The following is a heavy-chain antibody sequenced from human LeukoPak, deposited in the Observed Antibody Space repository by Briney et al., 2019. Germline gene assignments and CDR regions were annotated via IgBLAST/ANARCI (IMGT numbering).Heavy chain of an antibody. CDR2: IRYDGSDK. Sequence: GGSLRLSCAASGFTFSSYSMNWVRQAPVKGLEWVAFIRYDGSDKYFAGIVKGRFTISRDNSKNTVYLQMNSLRVEDTANCARDPLTGSYGINWLDPWGQGTLVTVSS. D-gene: IGHD1-26*01. J-gene: IGHJ5*02. CDR1: GFTFSSYS. V-gene: IGHV3-30*02. CDR3: ARDPLTGSYGINWLDP.